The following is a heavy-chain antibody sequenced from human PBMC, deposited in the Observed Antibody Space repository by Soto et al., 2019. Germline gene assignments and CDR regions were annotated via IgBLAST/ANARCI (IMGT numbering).Heavy chain of an antibody. CDR2: IDWDDDK. CDR3: ARSQLLYYYYYGMDV. CDR1: GFSLSTSGRC. D-gene: IGHD2-2*01. J-gene: IGHJ6*02. V-gene: IGHV2-70*01. Sequence: ESVPTLVNPTQTLTLTCTFSGFSLSTSGRCVSWIRHPPGKALEWLALIDWDDDKYYSTSLKTRLTISKDTSKNQVVLKMTNMETVDTATYYCARSQLLYYYYYGMDVWGQGTTVTVSS.